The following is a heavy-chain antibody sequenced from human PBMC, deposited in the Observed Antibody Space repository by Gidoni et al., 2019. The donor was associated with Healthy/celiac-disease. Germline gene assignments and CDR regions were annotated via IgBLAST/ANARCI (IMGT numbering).Heavy chain of an antibody. CDR2: IYYSGST. J-gene: IGHJ4*02. CDR3: AIRYCTNGVCHFDY. CDR1: GGSVSSGSYY. Sequence: QVQLQESGPGLVKPSETLSLTCTVPGGSVSSGSYYWSWIRQPPGKGLEWIGYIYYSGSTNYNPSLKSRVTISVDTSKNQFSLKLSSVTAADTAVYYCAIRYCTNGVCHFDYWGQGTLVTVSS. D-gene: IGHD2-8*01. V-gene: IGHV4-61*01.